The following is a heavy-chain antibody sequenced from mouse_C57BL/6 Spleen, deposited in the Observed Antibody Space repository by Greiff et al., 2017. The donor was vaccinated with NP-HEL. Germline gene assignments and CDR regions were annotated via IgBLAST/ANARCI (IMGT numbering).Heavy chain of an antibody. V-gene: IGHV1-81*01. Sequence: VQLQQSGAELARPGASVKLSCKASGYTFTSYGISWVKQRTGQGLEWIGEIYPRSGNTYYNEKFKGKATLTADKSSSTAYMELRSLTSEDSAVYFCARSPHYYGSSPYYFDYWGQGTTLTVSS. CDR1: GYTFTSYG. D-gene: IGHD1-1*01. CDR3: ARSPHYYGSSPYYFDY. CDR2: IYPRSGNT. J-gene: IGHJ2*01.